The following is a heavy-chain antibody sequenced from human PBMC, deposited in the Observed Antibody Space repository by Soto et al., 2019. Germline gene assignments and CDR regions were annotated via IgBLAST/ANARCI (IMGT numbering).Heavy chain of an antibody. CDR3: ARRTFWSGYYYYYYGMDV. J-gene: IGHJ6*02. D-gene: IGHD3-3*01. V-gene: IGHV1-69*13. Sequence: GASVKVSCKASGGTFSSYAISWVRQAPGQGLEWMGGIIPIFGTANYAQKFQGRVTITADESTSTAYMELSSLRSEDTAVYYCARRTFWSGYYYYYYGMDVWGQGTTVTVS. CDR2: IIPIFGTA. CDR1: GGTFSSYA.